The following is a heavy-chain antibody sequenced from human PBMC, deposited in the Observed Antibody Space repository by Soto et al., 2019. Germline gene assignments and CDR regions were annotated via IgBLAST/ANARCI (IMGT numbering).Heavy chain of an antibody. D-gene: IGHD2-21*02. CDR2: IIPILGIA. Sequence: QVQLVQSGAEVKKPGSSVKVSCEASGGTFSSYTISWVRQAPGQGLEWMGRIIPILGIANYAQKFQDRVTXTXDXXMSPAYMELSSLSSEDTAVYYCARGSYCGGDCYHHWGQGTLVTVSS. CDR1: GGTFSSYT. J-gene: IGHJ1*01. V-gene: IGHV1-69*02. CDR3: ARGSYCGGDCYHH.